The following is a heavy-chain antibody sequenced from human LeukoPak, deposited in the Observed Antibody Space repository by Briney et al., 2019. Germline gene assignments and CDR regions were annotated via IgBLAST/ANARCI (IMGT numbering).Heavy chain of an antibody. D-gene: IGHD4-17*01. CDR2: INPRGGST. J-gene: IGHJ6*03. V-gene: IGHV1-46*01. Sequence: ASVKVPCKASGYTFTSHFMHWVRQAPGQGLEWMGIINPRGGSTSYTQKFQGRVTMTRDTSTSTVYMELSSLRSEDTAVYYCARVGAGYTVTPDHYYYYYYMDVWGKGTTITISS. CDR1: GYTFTSHF. CDR3: ARVGAGYTVTPDHYYYYYYMDV.